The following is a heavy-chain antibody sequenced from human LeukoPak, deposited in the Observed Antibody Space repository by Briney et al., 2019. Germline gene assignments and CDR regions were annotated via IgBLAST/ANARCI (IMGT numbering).Heavy chain of an antibody. D-gene: IGHD2-21*01. CDR2: ITSDTATI. CDR1: GFTFRHYS. V-gene: IGHV3-48*02. CDR3: ARANIVAGGYYYYGMDV. Sequence: GGSLRLSCAATGFTFRHYSMNWVRQAPGKGLEWVSYITSDTATIYYADSVEGRFTISRDNAKNSLFLQVNSLRDDDTAVYYCARANIVAGGYYYYGMDVWGRGTTVTVSS. J-gene: IGHJ6*02.